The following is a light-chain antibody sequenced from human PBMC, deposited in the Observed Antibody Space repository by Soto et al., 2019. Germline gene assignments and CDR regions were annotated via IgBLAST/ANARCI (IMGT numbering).Light chain of an antibody. V-gene: IGKV1-5*01. Sequence: DAQMTQSPSTLSASVGDTVTITCRASQSISTWLAWYQQKPGKAPKLLIYAASNLHTGVPSRFSGSGSGTQITLTISGLQPDDFATYYCQQFNAFPWTFGQGTKVDIK. CDR1: QSISTW. J-gene: IGKJ1*01. CDR3: QQFNAFPWT. CDR2: AAS.